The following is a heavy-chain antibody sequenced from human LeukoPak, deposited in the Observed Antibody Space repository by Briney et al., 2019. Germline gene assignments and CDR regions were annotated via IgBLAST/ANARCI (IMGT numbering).Heavy chain of an antibody. J-gene: IGHJ4*02. Sequence: PGRSLRLSCAASGFTFSSYGMHWVRQAPGEGLEWVAVISYDGSNKYYADSVKGRFTISRDNSKNTLYLQMNSLRAEDTAVYYCAKGPYCGGDCYFPDYWGQGTLVTVSS. D-gene: IGHD2-21*02. CDR1: GFTFSSYG. CDR2: ISYDGSNK. CDR3: AKGPYCGGDCYFPDY. V-gene: IGHV3-30*18.